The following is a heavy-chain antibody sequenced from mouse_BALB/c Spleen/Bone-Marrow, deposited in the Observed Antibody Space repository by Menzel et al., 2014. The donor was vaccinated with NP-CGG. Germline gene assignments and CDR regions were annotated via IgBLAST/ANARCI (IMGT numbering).Heavy chain of an antibody. V-gene: IGHV1-82*01. CDR1: GYAFSSSW. J-gene: IGHJ3*01. Sequence: VQLQQSGPELVRPGASVKISCKASGYAFSSSWMNWVKQRPGQGLEWIGRIYPGDGDTNYNGKFKGKATLTADKSSSSAYMQLSSLTSVDSAVYFCATTGTGAYGGQGTLVTVSA. D-gene: IGHD4-1*01. CDR3: ATTGTGAY. CDR2: IYPGDGDT.